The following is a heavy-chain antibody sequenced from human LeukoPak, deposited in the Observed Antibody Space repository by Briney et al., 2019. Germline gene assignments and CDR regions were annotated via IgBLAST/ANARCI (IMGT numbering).Heavy chain of an antibody. CDR2: INAGNGNT. V-gene: IGHV1-3*01. Sequence: GASVKVSCKASGYTFTSYAMHWVRQAPGQRLEWMGWINAGNGNTKYSQKFQGRVTITRDTSASTVYMELSSLRSEDTAVYYCARDLEMATDHYYYGMDVWGQGTTVTVSS. J-gene: IGHJ6*02. CDR3: ARDLEMATDHYYYGMDV. CDR1: GYTFTSYA. D-gene: IGHD5-24*01.